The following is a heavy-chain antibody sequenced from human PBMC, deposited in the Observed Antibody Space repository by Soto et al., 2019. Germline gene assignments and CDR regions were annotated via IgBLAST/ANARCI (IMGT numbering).Heavy chain of an antibody. CDR1: SGTINSGGYS. Sequence: QLQLQESGSVLVKPSQTLSLTCAVSSGTINSGGYSWSWIRQPPGKGLEWIGYIYHSGSTYYNPSLKSRVTISVDRSKNQFSLKLTSVTAAHTAVYYCARVPGPWGQGTLVTVSS. D-gene: IGHD3-10*01. J-gene: IGHJ5*02. V-gene: IGHV4-30-2*01. CDR2: IYHSGST. CDR3: ARVPGP.